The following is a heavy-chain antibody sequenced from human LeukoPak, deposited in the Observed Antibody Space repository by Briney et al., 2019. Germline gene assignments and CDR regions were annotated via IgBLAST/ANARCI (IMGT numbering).Heavy chain of an antibody. Sequence: ASVKVSCKASGYTFTSYYMHWVRQAPGQGLEWMGIINPSGGSISYAQKFQDRVTMTRDTSISTAYIELNLLRSDDTAVFYCARGDYYGSPKVVAAWGQGTLVTVSS. CDR2: INPSGGSI. CDR3: ARGDYYGSPKVVAA. V-gene: IGHV1-46*01. J-gene: IGHJ5*02. D-gene: IGHD3-10*01. CDR1: GYTFTSYY.